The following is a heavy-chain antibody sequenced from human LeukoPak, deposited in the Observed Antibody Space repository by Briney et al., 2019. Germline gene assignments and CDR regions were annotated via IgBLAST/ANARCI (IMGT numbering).Heavy chain of an antibody. V-gene: IGHV4-59*01. Sequence: RPSETLSLTCSVSGGSISSYYWSWIRQPPGKGLEWIGYIYYSGSTNYNPSLKSRVTISVDTSKNQFSLRLSSVTAAGTAVYYCARVTGYIVEDYFDYWGQGTLVTVSS. J-gene: IGHJ4*02. CDR2: IYYSGST. D-gene: IGHD3-22*01. CDR3: ARVTGYIVEDYFDY. CDR1: GGSISSYY.